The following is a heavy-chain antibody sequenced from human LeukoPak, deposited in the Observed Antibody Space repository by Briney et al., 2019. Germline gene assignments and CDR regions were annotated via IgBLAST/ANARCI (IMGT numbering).Heavy chain of an antibody. CDR2: ISAYNGNT. CDR3: ARDRLGGDLTGESLY. Sequence: ASVKVSCKASGYPFDNFGLTWVRQAPGQGLEWMGWISAYNGNTHYAQKFRGRLTMTTDTSTTTAYLEQRSLKSDDTAVYYCARDRLGGDLTGESLYWGQGTLVTVSS. D-gene: IGHD4-17*01. J-gene: IGHJ4*02. CDR1: GYPFDNFG. V-gene: IGHV1-18*01.